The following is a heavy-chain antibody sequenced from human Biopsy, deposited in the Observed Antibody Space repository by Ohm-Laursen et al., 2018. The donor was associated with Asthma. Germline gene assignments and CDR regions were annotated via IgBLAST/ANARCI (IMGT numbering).Heavy chain of an antibody. V-gene: IGHV4-31*03. J-gene: IGHJ5*02. CDR2: IYYSGST. D-gene: IGHD4-17*01. CDR1: GGSINIGDYY. CDR3: ARTTYGDDGFDP. Sequence: SETLSPTCSVSGGSINIGDYYWSWIRQHPVKGLEWIGYIYYSGSTYYNPSLKSRVSISLDTSKNQFSLSLTSVTAADTAVYYCARTTYGDDGFDPWGQGTLVTVSS.